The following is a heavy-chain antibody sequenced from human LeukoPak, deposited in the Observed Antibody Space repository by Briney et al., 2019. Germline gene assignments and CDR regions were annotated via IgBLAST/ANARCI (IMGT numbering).Heavy chain of an antibody. CDR2: IKQDGSEK. J-gene: IGHJ4*02. Sequence: GGSLRLSCAASGLTFSRYWMSWVRQAPGKGLEWVANIKQDGSEKYYVDSVKGRFTISRDNAKNSLYLQMNSLRAEDAAVYYCARAYYVWGSYRYTSSVWGQGTLVTVSS. CDR1: GLTFSRYW. CDR3: ARAYYVWGSYRYTSSV. V-gene: IGHV3-7*01. D-gene: IGHD3-16*02.